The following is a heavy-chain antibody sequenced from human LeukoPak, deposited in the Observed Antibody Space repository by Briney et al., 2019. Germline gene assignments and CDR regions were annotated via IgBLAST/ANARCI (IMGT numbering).Heavy chain of an antibody. CDR1: GYAFTSYY. CDR3: ARVPIYYYYGVDV. J-gene: IGHJ6*02. Sequence: ASVEVSCKASGYAFTSYYMHWVRQAPGQGLEWMGIINPSGGSTNYAQKFQGRVTMTRDTSISTAYMELSRLRSDDTAVYYCARVPIYYYYGVDVWGQGTTVTVSS. V-gene: IGHV1-46*01. CDR2: INPSGGST. D-gene: IGHD2-21*01.